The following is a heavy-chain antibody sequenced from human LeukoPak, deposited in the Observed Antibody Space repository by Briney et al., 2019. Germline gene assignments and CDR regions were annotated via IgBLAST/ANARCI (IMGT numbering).Heavy chain of an antibody. J-gene: IGHJ4*02. Sequence: GGSLRLSCAASGFTFSDSYMSWIRQAPGKGLEWVSYISSSGSTIYYADSVKGRFTISRDNAKNSLYLQMNSLRAEDTAVYYCATLRFLEWADFDYWGQGTLVTVSS. CDR1: GFTFSDSY. CDR2: ISSSGSTI. CDR3: ATLRFLEWADFDY. V-gene: IGHV3-11*01. D-gene: IGHD3-3*01.